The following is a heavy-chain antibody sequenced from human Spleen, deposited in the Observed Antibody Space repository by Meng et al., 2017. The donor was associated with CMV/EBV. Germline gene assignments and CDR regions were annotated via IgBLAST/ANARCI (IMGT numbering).Heavy chain of an antibody. CDR1: GFTFSSYG. Sequence: SGFTFSSYGMHWVRQAPGKGLEWVAAISYDGSTKYYADSVKGRFTISRDNSKNTLYLQMNSLRAEDTAVYYCARDAEMATITHFDYWGQGTLVTVSS. CDR2: ISYDGSTK. CDR3: ARDAEMATITHFDY. D-gene: IGHD5-24*01. J-gene: IGHJ4*02. V-gene: IGHV3-30*03.